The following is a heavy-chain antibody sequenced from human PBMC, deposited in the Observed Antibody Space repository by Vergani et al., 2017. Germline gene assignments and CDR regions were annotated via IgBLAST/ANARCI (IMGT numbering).Heavy chain of an antibody. V-gene: IGHV3-7*03. Sequence: EVQLVESGGGLVQPGGSLRLSCAASGLTFSSYSMSWVRQAPGKGLEWVANIKQDGSEKYYVDSVKGRFTIARDNAKNSLYLQMNSLRAEDTALYYCAKTGGSSWGEFDYWGQGTLVTVSS. CDR2: IKQDGSEK. CDR1: GLTFSSYS. J-gene: IGHJ4*02. D-gene: IGHD6-13*01. CDR3: AKTGGSSWGEFDY.